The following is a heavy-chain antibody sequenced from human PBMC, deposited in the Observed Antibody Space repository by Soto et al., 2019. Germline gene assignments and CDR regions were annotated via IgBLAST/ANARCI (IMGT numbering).Heavy chain of an antibody. V-gene: IGHV1-46*01. D-gene: IGHD2-15*01. Sequence: GXSVKVSFNASGYTFTSYYMHWVRQAPGQGLEWMGIINPSGGSTSYAQKFQGRVTMTGDTSTSTVYMELSSLRYEDTAVYYCAKIDGSSCYLPYDYWGQGTLVTVSS. CDR1: GYTFTSYY. J-gene: IGHJ4*02. CDR3: AKIDGSSCYLPYDY. CDR2: INPSGGST.